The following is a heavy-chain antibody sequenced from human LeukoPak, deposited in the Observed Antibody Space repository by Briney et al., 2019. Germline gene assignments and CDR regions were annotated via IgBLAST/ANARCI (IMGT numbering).Heavy chain of an antibody. CDR1: GGSISSSSYY. D-gene: IGHD5-24*01. CDR2: MYYSGST. J-gene: IGHJ4*02. V-gene: IGHV4-61*01. CDR3: AREHVEMATTL. Sequence: KPSGTLSLTCTVSGGSISSSSYYWGWIRQPPGKGLEWIGYMYYSGSTNYNPSLKSRATISVDTSKNQFSLKLSSVTAADTAVYYCAREHVEMATTLWGQGTLVTVSS.